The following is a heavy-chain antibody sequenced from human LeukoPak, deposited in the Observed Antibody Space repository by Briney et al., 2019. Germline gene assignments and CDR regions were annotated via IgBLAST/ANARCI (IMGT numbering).Heavy chain of an antibody. CDR1: GFTFDDYA. Sequence: GGSLRLSCAASGFTFDDYAMHWVRQAPGKGLEWVSGISWNSGSIGYADSVKGRFTISRDNAKNSLYLQMNSLRAEDMALYYCAKARSGWYAALDYWGQGTLVTVSS. CDR2: ISWNSGSI. D-gene: IGHD6-19*01. V-gene: IGHV3-9*03. J-gene: IGHJ4*02. CDR3: AKARSGWYAALDY.